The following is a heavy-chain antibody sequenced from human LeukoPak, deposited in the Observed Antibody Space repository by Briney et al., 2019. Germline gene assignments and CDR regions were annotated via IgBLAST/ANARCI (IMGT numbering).Heavy chain of an antibody. D-gene: IGHD3-22*01. Sequence: SVKVSCKASGGTFSSYDMSWVRQAPGQGLEWMGGIIPIFGTANYAQKFQGRVTITADESTSTAYMELSSLRSEDTAVYYCARARSYYDSSGYLGYWGQGTLVTVSS. CDR1: GGTFSSYD. J-gene: IGHJ4*02. CDR2: IIPIFGTA. V-gene: IGHV1-69*01. CDR3: ARARSYYDSSGYLGY.